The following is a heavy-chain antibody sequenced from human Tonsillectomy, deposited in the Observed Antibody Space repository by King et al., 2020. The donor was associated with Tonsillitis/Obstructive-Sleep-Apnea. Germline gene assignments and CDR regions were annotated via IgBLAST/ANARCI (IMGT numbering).Heavy chain of an antibody. CDR3: AKDTGGFPVIILDV. D-gene: IGHD3-3*01. V-gene: IGHV3-9*01. Sequence: VQLVESGGGLVQPGRSLRLSCAASGFIFDDYAMHWVRQAPGKGLEWVSGISWNSGSIGYADSVKGRFTISRDNAKNSLYLQMNSLRAEDTALYYCAKDTGGFPVIILDVWGKGTTVTVSS. CDR2: ISWNSGSI. J-gene: IGHJ6*04. CDR1: GFIFDDYA.